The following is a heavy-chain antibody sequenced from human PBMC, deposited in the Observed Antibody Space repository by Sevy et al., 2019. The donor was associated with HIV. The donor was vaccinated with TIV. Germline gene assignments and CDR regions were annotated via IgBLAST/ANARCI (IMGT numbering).Heavy chain of an antibody. J-gene: IGHJ3*02. D-gene: IGHD3-22*01. V-gene: IGHV3-30*02. CDR1: GFPFSSYA. CDR3: AKNPYDNNAFDI. Sequence: GGSLRLSFTASGFPFSSYAIHWIRQAPGKGLEWVAYIQSDGGNQYYGDSVKGRFTISRDNSKNTVYLQMNSLRVEDMAVYYCAKNPYDNNAFDIWGQGTMVTVSS. CDR2: IQSDGGNQ.